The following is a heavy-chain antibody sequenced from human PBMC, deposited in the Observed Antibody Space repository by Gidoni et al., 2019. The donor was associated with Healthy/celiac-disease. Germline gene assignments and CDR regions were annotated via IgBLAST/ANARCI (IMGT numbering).Heavy chain of an antibody. J-gene: IGHJ3*02. CDR1: GFTFRSYA. CDR3: AKALLYYGDYAPDAFDI. CDR2: ISGSGGGT. D-gene: IGHD4-17*01. Sequence: VQLLESGGGLVQTWASLRLSCAASGFTFRSYAMSWVRQAPGKGLWGVSAISGSGGGTYYADSVKGRFTISRDNSKNTLYLQMNSLRAEDTAVYYCAKALLYYGDYAPDAFDIWGQGTMVTVSS. V-gene: IGHV3-23*01.